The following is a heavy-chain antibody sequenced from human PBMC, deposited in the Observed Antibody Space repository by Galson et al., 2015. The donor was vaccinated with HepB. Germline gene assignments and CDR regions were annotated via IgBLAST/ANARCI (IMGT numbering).Heavy chain of an antibody. CDR1: GFIFSDHY. Sequence: SLRLSCAAAGFIFSDHYMNWIRQAPGKGLEWVSYISSSGSTIYYADSVKGRFTISRDNAKNSLYLQMNSLRAEDTAVYYCAREGGYFDWLLYGWFDPWGQGTLVTVSS. V-gene: IGHV3-11*01. CDR2: ISSSGSTI. J-gene: IGHJ5*02. D-gene: IGHD3-9*01. CDR3: AREGGYFDWLLYGWFDP.